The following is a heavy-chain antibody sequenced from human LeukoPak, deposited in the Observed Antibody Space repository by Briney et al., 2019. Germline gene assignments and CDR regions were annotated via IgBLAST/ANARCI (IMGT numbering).Heavy chain of an antibody. J-gene: IGHJ5*02. CDR1: GGSVSNNHYH. D-gene: IGHD6-13*01. V-gene: IGHV4-39*07. Sequence: KSSETLSLTCTASGGSVSNNHYHWGWIRQPPGKGLEWVGSMYYSGSTYYNPSLKSRVIISVDTSKNQFSLKLSSVTAADTAVYYCARDPHHLIAAAGYFDPWGQGTLVTVSS. CDR2: MYYSGST. CDR3: ARDPHHLIAAAGYFDP.